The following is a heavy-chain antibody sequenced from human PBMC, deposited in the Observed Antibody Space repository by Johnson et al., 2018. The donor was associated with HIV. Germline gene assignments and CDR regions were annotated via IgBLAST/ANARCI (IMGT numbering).Heavy chain of an antibody. D-gene: IGHD3-22*01. CDR1: GLAFSNYA. V-gene: IGHV3-23*04. Sequence: EVQLVESGGGLIQPGGSLRLSCAASGLAFSNYAVKWVSHTPGGDGGTSFADSATGRFTISRDNSENTLYLQMNSLRAEDTAVYYCAKNRHYYDSSGYSDAFDIWGQGTMVTVSS. CDR2: TPGGDGGT. CDR3: AKNRHYYDSSGYSDAFDI. J-gene: IGHJ3*02.